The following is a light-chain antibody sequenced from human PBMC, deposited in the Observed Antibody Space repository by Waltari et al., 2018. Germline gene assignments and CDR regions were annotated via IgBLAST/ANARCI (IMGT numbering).Light chain of an antibody. V-gene: IGKV2-28*01. J-gene: IGKJ2*01. CDR3: MQALQTGYT. CDR1: QSLLHINGYNY. CDR2: LGS. Sequence: DIVMTQSPLSLPVTLGEPASISCRSSQSLLHINGYNYLDWYLQKPGQSPQLLIYLGSNRASGVPDRFSGSGSGTDFTLKISRVEAEDVGVYYCMQALQTGYTFGQGTKLEIK.